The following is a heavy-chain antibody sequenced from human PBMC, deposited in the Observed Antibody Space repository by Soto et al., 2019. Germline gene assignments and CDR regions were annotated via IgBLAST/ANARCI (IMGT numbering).Heavy chain of an antibody. CDR1: GGSISSGDYY. V-gene: IGHV4-30-4*01. J-gene: IGHJ1*01. CDR3: AIYYDSSGYYVAEYFQH. Sequence: SQDLSLTCTVSGGSISSGDYYWCWILQPPVKGLEWIGYGYYSGSTYYIPSLKSRVTISVDTSKNQFSLKLSSVTAADTAVYYCAIYYDSSGYYVAEYFQHWGQGTLVTVS. CDR2: GYYSGST. D-gene: IGHD3-22*01.